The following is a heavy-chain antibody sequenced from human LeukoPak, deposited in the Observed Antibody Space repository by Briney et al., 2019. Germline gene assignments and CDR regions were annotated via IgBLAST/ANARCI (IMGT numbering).Heavy chain of an antibody. Sequence: PGGSLRLSCAASGFTFSSYGRHWVRQAPAKGLGWVAFIRYDGSNKYYADSVKGRFTISGDNSKNTLYLQMSSLRAEDTAVYYCARAPGYRSFLDYWGQGTLVTVSS. D-gene: IGHD6-13*01. V-gene: IGHV3-30*02. CDR1: GFTFSSYG. CDR3: ARAPGYRSFLDY. J-gene: IGHJ4*02. CDR2: IRYDGSNK.